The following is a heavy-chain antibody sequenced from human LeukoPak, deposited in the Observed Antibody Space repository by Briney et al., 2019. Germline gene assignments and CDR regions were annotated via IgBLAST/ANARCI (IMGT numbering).Heavy chain of an antibody. CDR2: ISSNGGNI. CDR3: ARVRVGATAKGHYFDY. Sequence: GGSLRLSCAASGFTFSSYAMHWVRQAPGKRLEYVSVISSNGGNIYYANSVKGRFTISRDNSKNTLYLQMGSLRPGDMAVYYCARVRVGATAKGHYFDYWGQGTLVTVSS. J-gene: IGHJ4*02. V-gene: IGHV3-64*01. CDR1: GFTFSSYA. D-gene: IGHD1-26*01.